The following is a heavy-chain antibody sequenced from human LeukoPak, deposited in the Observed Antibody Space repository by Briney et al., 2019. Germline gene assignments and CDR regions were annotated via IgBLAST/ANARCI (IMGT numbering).Heavy chain of an antibody. V-gene: IGHV3-48*01. CDR3: ARDGGYRGYDADC. J-gene: IGHJ4*02. CDR1: GFTFSTYS. Sequence: GGSLRLSCAASGFTFSTYSMKWVRQAPGKGLEWVSYISDSGAMYYADSVRGRFTISRENAQNSLFLQMNSLRAEDTAVYYCARDGGYRGYDADCWGQGTLVAVSS. CDR2: ISDSGAM. D-gene: IGHD5-12*01.